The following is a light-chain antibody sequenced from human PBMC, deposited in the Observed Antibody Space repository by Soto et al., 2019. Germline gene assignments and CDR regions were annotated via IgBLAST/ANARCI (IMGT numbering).Light chain of an antibody. V-gene: IGLV2-14*03. CDR1: SSDVGGYNF. CDR3: TSYTTSSTYV. CDR2: DVD. Sequence: VLTQPASVSGSPGPSITISCTGTSSDVGGYNFVSWYQHHPGKAPKLIIYDVDNRPSGVSNRFSGSKSGNTASLTISWLQAEDEADYSCTSYTTSSTYVFGTGTKVTVL. J-gene: IGLJ1*01.